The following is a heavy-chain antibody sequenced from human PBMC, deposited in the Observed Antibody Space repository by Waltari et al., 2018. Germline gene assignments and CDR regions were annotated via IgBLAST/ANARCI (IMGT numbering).Heavy chain of an antibody. V-gene: IGHV3-23*04. D-gene: IGHD3-16*01. J-gene: IGHJ4*02. CDR3: AKSIWAEGNAHLESDY. CDR1: GFTFSNYG. Sequence: EVQLVESGGNLVQPGGSLRLSCAASGFTFSNYGMSWVRQAPGKGLEWVSTVSGGGGTTNYADSVKGRFTISRDNSKNTLFLQMSGLRAEDTAVYYCAKSIWAEGNAHLESDYWGQGTLVTVSS. CDR2: VSGGGGTT.